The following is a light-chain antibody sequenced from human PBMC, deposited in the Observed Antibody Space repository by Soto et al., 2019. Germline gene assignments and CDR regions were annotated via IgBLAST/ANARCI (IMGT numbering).Light chain of an antibody. CDR1: QSISNY. CDR3: QQSYHAPLT. V-gene: IGKV1-39*01. Sequence: DIQMTQSPSSLSASVGDRVTITCRASQSISNYLNWYQQKPGQAPKLLIHAASSLQSGVPSRFTGSGSGTDYTLTITSLQSDDFATYYGQQSYHAPLTFGGGTKVDIK. J-gene: IGKJ4*02. CDR2: AAS.